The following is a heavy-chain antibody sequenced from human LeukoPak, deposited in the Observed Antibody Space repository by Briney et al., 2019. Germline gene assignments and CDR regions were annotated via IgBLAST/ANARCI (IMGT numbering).Heavy chain of an antibody. J-gene: IGHJ4*02. CDR1: GGSISSGSYY. CDR2: IYTSGST. Sequence: SETLSLTCTVSGGSISSGSYYWSWIRQPAGKGLEWIGRIYTSGSTNYNPSLKSRVTISVDTSKNQFSLKLSSVTAADTAVYYCARSYSSSSDYFDYWAREPWSPSPQ. V-gene: IGHV4-61*02. CDR3: ARSYSSSSDYFDY. D-gene: IGHD6-6*01.